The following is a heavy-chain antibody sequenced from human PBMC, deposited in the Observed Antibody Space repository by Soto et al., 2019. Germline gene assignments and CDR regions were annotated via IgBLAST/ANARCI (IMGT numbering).Heavy chain of an antibody. D-gene: IGHD1-26*01. CDR3: ARVVGALGHGFDP. CDR2: ISVYNGNT. J-gene: IGHJ5*02. V-gene: IGHV1-18*01. CDR1: GYTFTSYG. Sequence: QVQLVQSGAAVKKPGASVKVSCKASGYTFTSYGITWVRQAPGQGLERMGRISVYNGNTNYAQKLQGRVTMTTDTSTSTAYLELRSLRSDDTAVYYCARVVGALGHGFDPWGQGTRVTVSS.